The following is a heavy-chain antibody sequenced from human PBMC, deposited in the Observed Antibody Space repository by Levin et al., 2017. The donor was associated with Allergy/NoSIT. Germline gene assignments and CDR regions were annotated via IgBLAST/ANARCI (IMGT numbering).Heavy chain of an antibody. CDR1: GFSLSTPGVG. CDR2: IYWDDDK. Sequence: GSGPTLVKPTQTLTLTCTFSGFSLSTPGVGVGWVRQPPGKALEWLALIYWDDDKRYSPSLRNRLSITKDTSNSQVVLTMTNMDPVDTATYYCAHRPRDNPFDYWGQGTLVTVSS. D-gene: IGHD1-1*01. J-gene: IGHJ4*02. V-gene: IGHV2-5*02. CDR3: AHRPRDNPFDY.